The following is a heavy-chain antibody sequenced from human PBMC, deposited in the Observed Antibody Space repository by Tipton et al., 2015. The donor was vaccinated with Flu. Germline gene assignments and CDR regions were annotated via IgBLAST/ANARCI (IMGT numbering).Heavy chain of an antibody. J-gene: IGHJ4*02. Sequence: SLRLSCAASGFAFSIYAMSWVRQAPGKRLEWISAISGGGGGTYYADSVKGRLSISRDNSKNMLYLRMDSLSAEDTAIYYCAKVIPEKVSGLDYWGQGTLVTVSS. CDR1: GFAFSIYA. V-gene: IGHV3-23*01. CDR2: ISGGGGGT. D-gene: IGHD5/OR15-5a*01. CDR3: AKVIPEKVSGLDY.